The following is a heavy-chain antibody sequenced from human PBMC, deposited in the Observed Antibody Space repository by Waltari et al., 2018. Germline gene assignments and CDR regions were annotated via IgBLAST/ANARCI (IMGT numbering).Heavy chain of an antibody. J-gene: IGHJ4*02. D-gene: IGHD2-15*01. CDR3: ARPGRVGGGSLMGLDY. CDR2: FIYNGNT. CDR1: GGSISSTSYY. Sequence: QLQLQESGPGLVKPSETLSLTCSVSGGSISSTSYYWGWIRQPPGKGLEWIGSFIYNGNTYYNPSLKSRVTISVDTSKNHFSRQLSSVTAADTAMYYCARPGRVGGGSLMGLDYWGQGTLVTVSS. V-gene: IGHV4-39*02.